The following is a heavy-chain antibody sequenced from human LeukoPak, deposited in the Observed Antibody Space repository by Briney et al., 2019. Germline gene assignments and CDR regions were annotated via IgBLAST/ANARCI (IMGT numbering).Heavy chain of an antibody. J-gene: IGHJ4*02. D-gene: IGHD3-3*01. Sequence: SETLSLTCTVSGGSISSYYWSWIRQPAGKGLEWIGRIYTSGSTNYNPSLKSRVTMSVDTSKNQFSLKLSSVTAADTAVYYCARERGRRRYDFWSGYYFDYWGQGTLVTVSS. CDR1: GGSISSYY. CDR2: IYTSGST. V-gene: IGHV4-4*07. CDR3: ARERGRRRYDFWSGYYFDY.